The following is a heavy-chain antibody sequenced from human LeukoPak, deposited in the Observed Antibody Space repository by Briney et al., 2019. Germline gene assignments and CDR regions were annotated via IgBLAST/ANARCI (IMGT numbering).Heavy chain of an antibody. V-gene: IGHV1-8*01. J-gene: IGHJ6*03. D-gene: IGHD3-10*01. CDR3: AIRYGSGERYYYYYYMDV. CDR2: MNPNGGNT. Sequence: ASVKVSCKASGYTFTSYDISWVRQATGQGLEWMGWMNPNGGNTGYAQKFQGRVTMTRNTSISTAYMELSSLRSEDAAVYYCAIRYGSGERYYYYYYMDVWGKGTTVTVSS. CDR1: GYTFTSYD.